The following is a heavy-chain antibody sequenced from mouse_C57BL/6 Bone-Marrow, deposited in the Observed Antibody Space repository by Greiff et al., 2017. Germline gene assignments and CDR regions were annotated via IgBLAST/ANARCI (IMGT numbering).Heavy chain of an antibody. CDR2: SRNKANGYTT. D-gene: IGHD1-1*01. J-gene: IGHJ1*01. V-gene: IGHV7-1*02. CDR3: ARDYYGSSYWYFDV. Sequence: DVKLVESGGGLVQPGGSLRLSCATSGFTFSDFYMEWVRQPPGKRLEWIAASRNKANGYTTEYSASVKGRFIVSRDTSQSILYLQMNALRAEDTAIYYCARDYYGSSYWYFDVWGAGTTVTVSS. CDR1: GFTFSDFY.